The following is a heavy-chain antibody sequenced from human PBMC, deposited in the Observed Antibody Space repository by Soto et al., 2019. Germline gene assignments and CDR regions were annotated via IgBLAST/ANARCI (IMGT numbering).Heavy chain of an antibody. Sequence: EVQLAESGGGLVKPGGSLRLSCAASGFTFSSYSMNWVRQAPGKGLEWVSSISSSSSYIYYADSVKGRFTISRDNAKNSLYLQMNSLRAEDTAVYYCARVLRYFDWLLVMDYWGQGTLVTVSS. CDR3: ARVLRYFDWLLVMDY. J-gene: IGHJ4*02. D-gene: IGHD3-9*01. V-gene: IGHV3-21*01. CDR1: GFTFSSYS. CDR2: ISSSSSYI.